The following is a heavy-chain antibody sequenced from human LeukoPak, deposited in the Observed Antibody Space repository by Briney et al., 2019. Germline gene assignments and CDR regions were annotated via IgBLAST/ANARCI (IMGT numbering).Heavy chain of an antibody. Sequence: PGGSLRLSCAASGFTFSNHPMNWVRQAPGKGLEWISSISSSSGHIYYADSVKGRFTISRDNAKNSLFLQMDSLRGDDTAVYYCAREGGNGGLYPLDPWGQGTLVTVSS. CDR1: GFTFSNHP. CDR3: AREGGNGGLYPLDP. CDR2: ISSSSGHI. D-gene: IGHD2-8*01. V-gene: IGHV3-21*01. J-gene: IGHJ5*02.